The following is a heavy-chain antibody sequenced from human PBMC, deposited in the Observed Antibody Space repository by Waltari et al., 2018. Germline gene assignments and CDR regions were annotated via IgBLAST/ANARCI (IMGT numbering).Heavy chain of an antibody. Sequence: EVQLVESGGGLVQPGGSLRLFCAASGFSISTYYMRWVRQAPGKGRACVVTIKEGGREKYYVDSAKGRLTISGDNAKNSMYLQMNRLKAEVTAVYYCARRKWNYGSDDGMDVWGQGTTVTVSS. CDR3: ARRKWNYGSDDGMDV. D-gene: IGHD1-7*01. J-gene: IGHJ6*02. CDR1: GFSISTYY. V-gene: IGHV3-7*01. CDR2: IKEGGREK.